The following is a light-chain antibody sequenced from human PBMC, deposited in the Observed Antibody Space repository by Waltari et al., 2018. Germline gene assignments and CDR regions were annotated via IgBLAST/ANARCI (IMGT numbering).Light chain of an antibody. V-gene: IGKV2-28*01. Sequence: DIVVTQSPLSLPVTPGEPASIPCRSSQSLLHSNGYNYLDWYLQKPGQSPHLLIYLGSNRASGVPDRFSGSGSGTDFTLKISRVEAEDVGVYYCMQSLRALWTFGQGTKVEIK. CDR3: MQSLRALWT. J-gene: IGKJ1*01. CDR2: LGS. CDR1: QSLLHSNGYNY.